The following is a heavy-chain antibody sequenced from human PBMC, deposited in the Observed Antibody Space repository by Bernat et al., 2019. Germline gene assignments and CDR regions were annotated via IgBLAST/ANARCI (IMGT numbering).Heavy chain of an antibody. V-gene: IGHV3-33*01. CDR3: ARNWGSIDF. CDR1: GFTFSNYG. D-gene: IGHD7-27*01. J-gene: IGHJ4*02. Sequence: QVQLVESGGGVVQPGRSLRLSCAASGFTFSNYGMHWVRQAPGKGLEWVAVIWYDGSNKYYADSVKGRFTISRDNSKNTLYLKMNNLRPEDTAVYYCARNWGSIDFWGQGTLVTVSS. CDR2: IWYDGSNK.